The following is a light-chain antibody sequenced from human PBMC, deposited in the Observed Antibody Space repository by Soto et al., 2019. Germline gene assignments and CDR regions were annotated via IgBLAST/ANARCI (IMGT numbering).Light chain of an antibody. CDR1: PSISTW. J-gene: IGKJ1*01. V-gene: IGKV1-5*01. CDR3: QQDNSYST. CDR2: DAS. Sequence: DIQMTQSPSTLSASVGDRVTITCRASPSISTWLAWYQQKPGKAPKLLIYDASSLESGVPSRFSGSGSGTELTLTISSLQPEGFASYYCQQDNSYSTFGQGTKVDIK.